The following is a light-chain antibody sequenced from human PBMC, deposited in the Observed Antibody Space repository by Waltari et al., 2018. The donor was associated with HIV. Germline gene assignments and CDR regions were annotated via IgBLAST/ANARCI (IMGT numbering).Light chain of an antibody. Sequence: DIVLTQSPATLSLSPGEGVTLSCRASESVSRYVAWYQQKPGQPPRLLIYDASNRASGVPARFRGSGSGTDFTLTISRLEPEDFAVYYCQQRTTWPPGLTFGGGTKVEI. CDR1: ESVSRY. J-gene: IGKJ4*01. V-gene: IGKV3-11*01. CDR3: QQRTTWPPGLT. CDR2: DAS.